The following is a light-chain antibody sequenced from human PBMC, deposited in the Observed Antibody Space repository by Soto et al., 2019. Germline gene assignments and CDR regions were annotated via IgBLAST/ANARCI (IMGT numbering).Light chain of an antibody. CDR1: QGLAHRDGSTR. CDR3: MQHTHWPHT. V-gene: IGKV2-30*02. CDR2: AIS. Sequence: DVVLTQSPLSLPVTLGQPASISCRSSQGLAHRDGSTRLSWYQQRPGQSPRRLIYAISNRDSGVPDRFIGSGSGTDFTLRISWVEAEDVGIYYCMQHTHWPHTFGQGTKVEIK. J-gene: IGKJ1*01.